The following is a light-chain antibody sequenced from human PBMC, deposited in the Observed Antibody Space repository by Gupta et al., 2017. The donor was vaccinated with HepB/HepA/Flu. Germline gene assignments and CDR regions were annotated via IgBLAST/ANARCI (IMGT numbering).Light chain of an antibody. Sequence: EIVLTQSPATLSLSPGERATLSCSASQRVSSYLAWYQQKPGQAPRLLIYDASNRATGIPARFSGSGSGTDFTLTISSLEPEDFAVYYCQQRRNWPELTFGGGTKVEIK. CDR2: DAS. V-gene: IGKV3-11*01. CDR1: QRVSSY. CDR3: QQRRNWPELT. J-gene: IGKJ4*01.